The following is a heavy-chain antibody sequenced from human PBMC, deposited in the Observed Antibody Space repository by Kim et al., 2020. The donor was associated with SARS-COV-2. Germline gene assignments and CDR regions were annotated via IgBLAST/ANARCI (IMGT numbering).Heavy chain of an antibody. J-gene: IGHJ6*02. CDR3: AREILHHIAVAGAGYYYYGMDV. V-gene: IGHV3-48*02. CDR2: ISSSSSTI. CDR1: GFTFSSYS. D-gene: IGHD6-19*01. Sequence: GSLRLSCAASGFTFSSYSMNWVRQAPGKGLEWVSYISSSSSTIYYADSVKGRFTISRDNAKNSLYLQMNSLRDEDTAVYYCAREILHHIAVAGAGYYYYGMDVWGQGTTVTVSS.